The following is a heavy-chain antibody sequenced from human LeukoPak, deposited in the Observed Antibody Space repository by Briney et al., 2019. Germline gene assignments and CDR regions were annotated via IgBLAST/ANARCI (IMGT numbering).Heavy chain of an antibody. J-gene: IGHJ3*02. CDR1: GGSISSYY. CDR3: ASKGNYDFWSGQIGNDAFDI. V-gene: IGHV4-59*01. CDR2: IYYSGST. Sequence: SETLPLTCTVSGGSISSYYWSWIRQPPGKGLEWIGYIYYSGSTNYNPSLKSRVTISVDTSKNQFSLKLSSVTAADTAVYYCASKGNYDFWSGQIGNDAFDIWGQGTMVTVSS. D-gene: IGHD3-3*01.